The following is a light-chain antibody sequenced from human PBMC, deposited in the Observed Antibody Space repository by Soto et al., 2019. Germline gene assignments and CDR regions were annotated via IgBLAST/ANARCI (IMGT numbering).Light chain of an antibody. J-gene: IGKJ1*01. V-gene: IGKV4-1*01. CDR1: KSILDRPKNKNY. CDR3: QQYFTSPWT. CDR2: WAS. Sequence: DIVMTQSPDSLAVSLGERPTFTSNSSKSILDRPKNKNYLAWYQQKSGQPPKLLIYWASLRESGVPDRFTGSGSGTDFTLTISSLQAEDVAVYYCQQYFTSPWTFGQGTKVEI.